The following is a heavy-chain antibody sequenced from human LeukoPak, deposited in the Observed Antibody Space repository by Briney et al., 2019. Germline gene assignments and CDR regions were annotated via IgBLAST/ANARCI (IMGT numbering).Heavy chain of an antibody. CDR1: GGSISSGSYY. J-gene: IGHJ2*01. CDR3: ARGYDGSGYYYRNWYFDL. Sequence: SETLSLTCTVSGGSISSGSYYWSWIRQPAGQGLEYIGRMYTSGSINYNPSLKSRVTISVDTSKNQFSLKLSSVTAADTAVYYCARGYDGSGYYYRNWYFDLWGRGTLVTVSS. D-gene: IGHD3-22*01. CDR2: MYTSGSI. V-gene: IGHV4-61*02.